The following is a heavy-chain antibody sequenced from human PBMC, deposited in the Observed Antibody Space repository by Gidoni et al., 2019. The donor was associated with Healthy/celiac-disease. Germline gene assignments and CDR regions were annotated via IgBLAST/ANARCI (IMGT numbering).Heavy chain of an antibody. CDR1: GFSPSNARMG. D-gene: IGHD3-22*01. CDR2: IFSNDEK. Sequence: QVTLKESGPVLVKPTETPTLTCTASGFSPSNARMGVSWIRQPPGKALEWLAHIFSNDEKSYSTSLKSRLTISKDTSKSQVVLTMTNMDPVDTATYYCARLVIDYYDSSGYSAYFDYWGQGTLVTVSS. V-gene: IGHV2-26*01. CDR3: ARLVIDYYDSSGYSAYFDY. J-gene: IGHJ4*02.